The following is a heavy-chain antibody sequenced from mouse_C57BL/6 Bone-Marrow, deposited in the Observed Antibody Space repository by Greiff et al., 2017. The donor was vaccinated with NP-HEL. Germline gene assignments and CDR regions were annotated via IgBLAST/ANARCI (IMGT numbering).Heavy chain of an antibody. CDR1: GYTFTSYR. CDR3: AFYDRYYRRAMDY. Sequence: QVHVKQPGAELVKPGASVKLSCKASGYTFTSYRMHWVKQRPGQGLEWIGMIHPNSGSTNYNEKFKSKATLTVDKSSSTAYMQLSSLTSEDSAVYYCAFYDRYYRRAMDYWGQGTSVTVSS. D-gene: IGHD2-3*01. CDR2: IHPNSGST. J-gene: IGHJ4*01. V-gene: IGHV1-64*01.